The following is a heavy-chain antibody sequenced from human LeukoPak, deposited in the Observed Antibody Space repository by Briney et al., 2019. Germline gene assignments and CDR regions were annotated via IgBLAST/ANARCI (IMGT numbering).Heavy chain of an antibody. CDR1: GGSISSGGYY. Sequence: SQTLSLTCTVSGGSISSGGYYWSWIRQHPGKGLEWIGYIYGSGTTNYNPSVKSRVTISVDTSKTQFSLKLSSVTAADTAVYYCATWVTSGYYALDVWGQGTTVIVSS. J-gene: IGHJ6*02. CDR2: IYGSGTT. V-gene: IGHV4-61*08. D-gene: IGHD2-21*02. CDR3: ATWVTSGYYALDV.